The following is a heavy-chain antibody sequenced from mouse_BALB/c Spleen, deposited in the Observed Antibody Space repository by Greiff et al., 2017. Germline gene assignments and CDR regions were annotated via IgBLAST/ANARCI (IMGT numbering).Heavy chain of an antibody. CDR1: GYTFTDYE. V-gene: IGHV1-15*01. CDR2: IDPETGGT. J-gene: IGHJ3*01. Sequence: VQLQQSGAELVRPGASVTLSCKASGYTFTDYEMHWVKQTPVHGLEWIGAIDPETGGTAYNQKFKGKATLTADKSSSTAYMELRSLTSEDSAVYYCTREGNYGPWFAYWGQGTLVTVSA. CDR3: TREGNYGPWFAY. D-gene: IGHD1-2*01.